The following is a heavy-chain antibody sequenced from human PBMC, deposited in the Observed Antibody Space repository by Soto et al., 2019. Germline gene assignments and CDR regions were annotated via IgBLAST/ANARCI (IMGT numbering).Heavy chain of an antibody. CDR3: AIDVAADSRTDFDY. V-gene: IGHV3-11*01. D-gene: IGHD2-21*02. CDR1: GFIFSDYY. Sequence: QVQLVESGGGLVKPGGSLRLSCATSGFIFSDYYMHWIRQAPGKGLEWISYISGNGRTIPSADSAKGRFAISGDNAQNSLYLQMNSLRSEDTALYLCAIDVAADSRTDFDYWGQGTLVTVSS. CDR2: ISGNGRTI. J-gene: IGHJ4*02.